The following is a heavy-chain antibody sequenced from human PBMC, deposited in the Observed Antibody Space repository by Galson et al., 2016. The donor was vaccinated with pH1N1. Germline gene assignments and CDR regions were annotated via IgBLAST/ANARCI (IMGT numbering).Heavy chain of an antibody. CDR2: ISAGSTAT. J-gene: IGHJ6*02. D-gene: IGHD1/OR15-1a*01. CDR3: AKGGRVGTEWYNYAMDV. Sequence: SLRLSCAASGFIFSSYAMTWVRQAPGRGLEWVSSISAGSTATFYADSVKGRFTISRDNPKNSLYLQMTSLGADDTAVYYGAKGGRVGTEWYNYAMDVWGQGTTVTVSS. V-gene: IGHV3-23*01. CDR1: GFIFSSYA.